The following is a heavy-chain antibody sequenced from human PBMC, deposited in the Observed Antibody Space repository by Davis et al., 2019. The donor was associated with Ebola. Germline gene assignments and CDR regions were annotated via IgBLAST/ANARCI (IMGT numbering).Heavy chain of an antibody. D-gene: IGHD4-11*01. CDR1: GYTFTTYD. CDR3: TRGNQQTN. Sequence: AASVKVSCKPSGYTFTTYDINWVRQATGQGLEWMGWMNPNSGNTGYAQKFQGRVTMTRDTSISTAYMELSSLRSDDTAVYYCTRGNQQTNWGQGTLVTVSS. J-gene: IGHJ4*02. V-gene: IGHV1-8*01. CDR2: MNPNSGNT.